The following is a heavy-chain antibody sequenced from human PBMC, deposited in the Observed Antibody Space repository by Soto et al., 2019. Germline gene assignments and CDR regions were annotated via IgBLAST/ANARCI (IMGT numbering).Heavy chain of an antibody. Sequence: ASVKVSCKASGGTFSSYAISWVRQAPGQGLEWMGGIIPIFGTANYAQKFQGRVTITADESTSTAYMELSSLRSEDTAVYYCARANSGWYGADYWGQGTLVTVSS. V-gene: IGHV1-69*13. D-gene: IGHD6-19*01. CDR3: ARANSGWYGADY. J-gene: IGHJ4*02. CDR2: IIPIFGTA. CDR1: GGTFSSYA.